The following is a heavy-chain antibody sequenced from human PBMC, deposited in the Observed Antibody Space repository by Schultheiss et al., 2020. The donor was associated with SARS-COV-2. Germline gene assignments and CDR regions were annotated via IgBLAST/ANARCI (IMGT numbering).Heavy chain of an antibody. J-gene: IGHJ4*02. CDR3: ARALYGARVGYYFDY. CDR2: ISYDGSNK. D-gene: IGHD1-26*01. V-gene: IGHV3-30*03. CDR1: GFTFSSYG. Sequence: GESLKISCAASGFTFSSYGMHWVRQAPGKGLEWVAVISYDGSNKYYADSVKGRFTISRDNSKNTLYLQMNSLRAEDTAVYYCARALYGARVGYYFDYWGQGTLVTVSS.